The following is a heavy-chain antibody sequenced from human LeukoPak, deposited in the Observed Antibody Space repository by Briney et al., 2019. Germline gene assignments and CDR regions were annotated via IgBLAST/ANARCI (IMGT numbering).Heavy chain of an antibody. J-gene: IGHJ4*02. Sequence: GRSLRLSCAASGFTFSSYGMHWVRQAPGKGLEWVAVISYDGSNKYYADSVKGRFTISRDNSKNMLYLQMNSLRAEDTAVYYCAKDSLLWFGELWDWGQGTLVTVSS. D-gene: IGHD3-10*01. V-gene: IGHV3-30*18. CDR1: GFTFSSYG. CDR2: ISYDGSNK. CDR3: AKDSLLWFGELWD.